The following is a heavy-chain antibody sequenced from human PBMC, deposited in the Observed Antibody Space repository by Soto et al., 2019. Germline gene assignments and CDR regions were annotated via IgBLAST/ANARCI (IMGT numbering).Heavy chain of an antibody. D-gene: IGHD2-2*01. J-gene: IGHJ6*02. Sequence: GASVKVSCNASGYTFTGYYMHWVRQAPGKGLEWMGWINPNSGGTNYAQKFQGWVTMTRDTSISTAYMELSRLRSDDPAVYYCARGNVVVPAAIFYHYGMDVWGQGTTVTVSS. CDR3: ARGNVVVPAAIFYHYGMDV. CDR2: INPNSGGT. V-gene: IGHV1-2*04. CDR1: GYTFTGYY.